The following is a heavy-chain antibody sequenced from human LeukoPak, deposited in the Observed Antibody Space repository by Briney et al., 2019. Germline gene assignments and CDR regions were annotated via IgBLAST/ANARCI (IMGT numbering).Heavy chain of an antibody. J-gene: IGHJ4*02. CDR3: ARGAYNIGGGDYFGH. Sequence: SETLSLTCAVSGDSISTTNYYWGWIRQPPGKGLEWIGEINHSGSTNYSPSLKSRVTMSVDTSKNQFSLKLSSVTAADTSVYYCARGAYNIGGGDYFGHWGQGTLVTVSS. D-gene: IGHD1-26*01. CDR1: GDSISTTNYY. CDR2: INHSGST. V-gene: IGHV4-39*07.